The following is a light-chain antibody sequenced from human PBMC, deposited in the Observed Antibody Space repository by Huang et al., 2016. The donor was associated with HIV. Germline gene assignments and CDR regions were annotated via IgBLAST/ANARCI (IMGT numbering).Light chain of an antibody. CDR1: QRISNY. CDR2: AAA. Sequence: CRESQRISNYVKWYQQKPGRAPSLVIYAAATLQSGVPSRFSGDGSGTDFTLTINGLQSEDFATYFCQQSYTSPRTFGPGTKVE. V-gene: IGKV1-39*01. CDR3: QQSYTSPRT. J-gene: IGKJ2*01.